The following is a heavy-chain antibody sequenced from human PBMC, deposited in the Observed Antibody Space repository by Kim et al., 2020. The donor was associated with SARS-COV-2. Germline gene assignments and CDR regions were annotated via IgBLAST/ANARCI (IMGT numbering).Heavy chain of an antibody. CDR3: ARVREDSSGYYMYYFDY. J-gene: IGHJ4*02. CDR1: GFSFSDYY. Sequence: GGSLRLSCAASGFSFSDYYMTWIRQAPGKGLEWVSYISTSTYFTNSADSVKGRFTISRDNAKKSVYLQMNSLRAEDTAVYYCARVREDSSGYYMYYFDYWGQGTPVTVSS. D-gene: IGHD3-22*01. CDR2: ISTSTYFT. V-gene: IGHV3-11*06.